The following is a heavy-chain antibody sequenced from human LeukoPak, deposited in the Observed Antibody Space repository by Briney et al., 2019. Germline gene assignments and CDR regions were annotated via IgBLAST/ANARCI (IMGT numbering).Heavy chain of an antibody. Sequence: SETLSLTCTVSGGSISSSSYYSGWIRQPPGKGLEWIGSIYYSGSTYYNPSLKSRVTISVGTSKNQFSLKLSSVTAADTAVYYCARHVHRQQLVPIAFDIWGQGTMVTVSS. V-gene: IGHV4-39*01. CDR3: ARHVHRQQLVPIAFDI. D-gene: IGHD6-13*01. CDR2: IYYSGST. CDR1: GGSISSSSYY. J-gene: IGHJ3*02.